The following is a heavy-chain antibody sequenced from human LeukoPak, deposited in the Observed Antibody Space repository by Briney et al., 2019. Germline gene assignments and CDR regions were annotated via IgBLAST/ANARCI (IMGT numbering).Heavy chain of an antibody. D-gene: IGHD6-19*01. CDR1: GFTFSSYG. CDR3: ARDSGQWLPHDAFDI. Sequence: GGSLRLSCAASGFTFSSYGMHWVRQAPGRGLEWVAVISYDGSNKYYADSVKGRFTISRDNSKNTLYLQMNSLRAEDTAVYYCARDSGQWLPHDAFDIWGQGTRVPVSS. V-gene: IGHV3-30*03. CDR2: ISYDGSNK. J-gene: IGHJ3*02.